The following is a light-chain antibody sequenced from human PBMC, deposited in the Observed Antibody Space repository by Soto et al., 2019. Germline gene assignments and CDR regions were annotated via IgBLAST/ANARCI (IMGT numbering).Light chain of an antibody. CDR2: GAS. J-gene: IGKJ1*01. CDR3: QQYIEWPRT. CDR1: QRVYSN. Sequence: EIVLTQSPVTLSVSPGERATLSCRAGQRVYSNLAWYQQKPGQAPRLLIYGASTRATSIPARFSGSGFGTEFTLTISSQEPEDFAVYYCQQYIEWPRTFGQGIKVEV. V-gene: IGKV3-15*01.